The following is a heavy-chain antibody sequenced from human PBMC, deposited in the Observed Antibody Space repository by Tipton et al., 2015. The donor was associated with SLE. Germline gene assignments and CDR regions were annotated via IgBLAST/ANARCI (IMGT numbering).Heavy chain of an antibody. V-gene: IGHV4-34*01. CDR2: INHSGST. CDR1: GGYFSVYY. CDR3: ASAAHLVHAFDI. D-gene: IGHD6-6*01. J-gene: IGHJ3*02. Sequence: LRLSCAVYGGYFSVYYWSWIRQPPGKGLEWIGEINHSGSTNYNPSLKSRVTISVDTSKNQFSLKLSSVTAADTAVYYCASAAHLVHAFDIWGQGTMVTVSS.